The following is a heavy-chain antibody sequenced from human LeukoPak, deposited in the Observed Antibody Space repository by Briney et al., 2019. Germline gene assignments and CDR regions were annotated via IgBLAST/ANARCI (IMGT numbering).Heavy chain of an antibody. Sequence: ASVKVSCKASGYTFTSYGISWVRQAPGQGLEWMGWISAYNGNTNYAQKLQGRVTMTTDTSTSTAYMELRSLRSDDTAVYYCARDPGHYIPAYMDVWGKGTTVTVSS. V-gene: IGHV1-18*01. D-gene: IGHD2/OR15-2a*01. J-gene: IGHJ6*03. CDR2: ISAYNGNT. CDR3: ARDPGHYIPAYMDV. CDR1: GYTFTSYG.